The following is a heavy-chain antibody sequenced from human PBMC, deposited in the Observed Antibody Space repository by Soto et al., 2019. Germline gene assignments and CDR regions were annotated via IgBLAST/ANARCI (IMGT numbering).Heavy chain of an antibody. CDR2: IWYDGSNK. Sequence: QVQLVESGGGVVQPGRSLRLSCAASGFTFSSYGMHWVRQAPGKGLEWVAVIWYDGSNKYYADSVKGRFTISRDNSKKPMYLEMDSQSGEGTVVYYWESAGLYSYSGGYYYWGQGTLVTVSS. CDR3: ESAGLYSYSGGYYY. CDR1: GFTFSSYG. J-gene: IGHJ4*02. V-gene: IGHV3-33*01. D-gene: IGHD3-10*01.